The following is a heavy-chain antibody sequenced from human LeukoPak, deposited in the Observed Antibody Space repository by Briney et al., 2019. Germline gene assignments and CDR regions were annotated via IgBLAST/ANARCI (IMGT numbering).Heavy chain of an antibody. CDR3: ARGNIAAAGTLFDDYYGIDV. D-gene: IGHD6-13*01. Sequence: ASVKVSCKASGYTFTSYGISWVRQAAGQGVGRRGWSSAYNGNTIYAQKLQGRVTIITAPLTSTAYMELRSLRSDDTAVYYCARGNIAAAGTLFDDYYGIDVWGQGTTVTVSS. V-gene: IGHV1-18*01. CDR1: GYTFTSYG. CDR2: SSAYNGNT. J-gene: IGHJ6*02.